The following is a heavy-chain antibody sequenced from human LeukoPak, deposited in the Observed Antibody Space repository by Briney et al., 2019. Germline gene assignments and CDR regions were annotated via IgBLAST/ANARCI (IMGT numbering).Heavy chain of an antibody. J-gene: IGHJ5*02. CDR2: IYYSGST. Sequence: SETLSLTCTVSGGSISSSSYYWGWIRQPPGKGLEWIGSIYYSGSTYYNPSLKSRVTISVDTSKNQFSLKLSSVTAADTAVYYCARDLTWEDQTNWFDPWGQGTLVTVSS. D-gene: IGHD1-26*01. CDR3: ARDLTWEDQTNWFDP. CDR1: GGSISSSSYY. V-gene: IGHV4-39*07.